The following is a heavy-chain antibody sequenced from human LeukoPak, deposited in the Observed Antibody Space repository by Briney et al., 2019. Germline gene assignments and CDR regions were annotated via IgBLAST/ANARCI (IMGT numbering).Heavy chain of an antibody. J-gene: IGHJ4*02. CDR1: GYTFTSYG. CDR2: ISAYNGNT. CDR3: ARDGGFNPATPLDY. V-gene: IGHV1-18*04. Sequence: ASVKVSCKTSGYTFTSYGVTWVRRAPGQGLEWMGWISAYNGNTNYAQRLQGRVTMTTDTSTSTAYMELRGLRSDDTAVYYCARDGGFNPATPLDYWGQGTLVTVSS. D-gene: IGHD3-16*01.